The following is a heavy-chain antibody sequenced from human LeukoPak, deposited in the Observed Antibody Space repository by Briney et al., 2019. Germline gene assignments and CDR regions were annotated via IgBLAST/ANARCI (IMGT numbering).Heavy chain of an antibody. CDR3: AAVSGWRRPPSY. CDR2: FNPEDGET. CDR1: GYSLTEFS. V-gene: IGHV1-24*01. Sequence: GASVKVSFKVSGYSLTEFSMHWVRQAPGKGGEWMGGFNPEDGETIYAQKFQGRVIMTEDTSTDTAYMELTSLRSEDAAVYYCAAVSGWRRPPSYWGQGSQVTVSS. J-gene: IGHJ4*02. D-gene: IGHD1-26*01.